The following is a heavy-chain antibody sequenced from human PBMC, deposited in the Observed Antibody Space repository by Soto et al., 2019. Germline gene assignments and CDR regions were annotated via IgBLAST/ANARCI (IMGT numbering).Heavy chain of an antibody. J-gene: IGHJ3*02. V-gene: IGHV1-18*01. CDR3: ARDLLYSTRSTVRFDI. D-gene: IGHD6-13*01. Sequence: VQLVQSGVEVKKPGASVKVSCKASGYTFTNYGISWVRQAPGQGFEWMGWINTYNGNTNYAQKVQGSVTMTTETSTSTAYMELRSLRSDDTAVYYCARDLLYSTRSTVRFDIWGQGTMLTVSS. CDR2: INTYNGNT. CDR1: GYTFTNYG.